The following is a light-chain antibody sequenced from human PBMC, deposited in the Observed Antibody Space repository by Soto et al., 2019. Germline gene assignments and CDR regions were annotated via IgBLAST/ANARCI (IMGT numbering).Light chain of an antibody. CDR1: NIGNKR. J-gene: IGLJ1*01. CDR3: QVWDIMTDNYV. CDR2: YDS. Sequence: SYELTQPPSVSVAPEKTATITCGGNNIGNKRVHWYRQKPGQAPVLLISYDSDRPSGIPERFSGSNSENTATLTISRVEAADEADYYCQVWDIMTDNYVFGSGTKVTVL. V-gene: IGLV3-21*04.